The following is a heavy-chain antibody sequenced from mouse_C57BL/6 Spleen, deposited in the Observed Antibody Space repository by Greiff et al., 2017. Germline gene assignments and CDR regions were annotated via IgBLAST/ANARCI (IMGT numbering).Heavy chain of an antibody. CDR2: IDPSDSYT. J-gene: IGHJ3*01. CDR3: ARAMAY. Sequence: QVQLQQPGAELVMPGASVKLSCKASGYTFTSYWMHWVKQRPGQGLEWIGEIDPSDSYTNYNQKFKGKSTLTVDESSSTAYMQLSSLTSEDSAVYCCARAMAYWGQGTLVTVSA. CDR1: GYTFTSYW. V-gene: IGHV1-69*01.